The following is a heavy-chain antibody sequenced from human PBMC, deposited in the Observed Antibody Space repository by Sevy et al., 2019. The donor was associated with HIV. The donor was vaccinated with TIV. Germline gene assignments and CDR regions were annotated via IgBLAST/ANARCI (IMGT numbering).Heavy chain of an antibody. V-gene: IGHV3-21*01. CDR2: ISGLSNYI. CDR1: GFTFSSYP. Sequence: GGSLRLSCAASGFTFSSYPMHWVRQAPGKGLEWVSSISGLSNYIYYADSVKGRFSISRDNTKNSVYLQMNSLRGEDTAVFYCARAVPATYAFDIWGQGTLVTVSS. D-gene: IGHD6-19*01. J-gene: IGHJ3*02. CDR3: ARAVPATYAFDI.